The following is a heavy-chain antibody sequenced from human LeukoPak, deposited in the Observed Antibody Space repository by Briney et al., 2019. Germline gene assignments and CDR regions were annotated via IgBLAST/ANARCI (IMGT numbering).Heavy chain of an antibody. Sequence: SETLSLTCAVYGGSFSGYYWSWIRQPPGKGLEWIGEINHSGSTNYNPSLKSRVTISVDTSKNQFSLKLSSVTAADTAAYYCARVRYSGSDYWGQGTLVTVSS. CDR2: INHSGST. J-gene: IGHJ4*02. CDR1: GGSFSGYY. CDR3: ARVRYSGSDY. V-gene: IGHV4-34*01. D-gene: IGHD1-26*01.